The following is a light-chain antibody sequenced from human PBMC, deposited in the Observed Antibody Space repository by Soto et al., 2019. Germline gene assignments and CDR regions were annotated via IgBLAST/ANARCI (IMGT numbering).Light chain of an antibody. J-gene: IGKJ1*01. V-gene: IGKV3-15*01. Sequence: ETVMTQSPASLSLSPGDRATLSCRPSQSVSSNLAWYQQKPGQAPRLLIYGASTRATGIPARFSGSGSGTEFTLTISSLQSEDFAVYYCQQYNNWPPGTFGQGTKVDIK. CDR3: QQYNNWPPGT. CDR2: GAS. CDR1: QSVSSN.